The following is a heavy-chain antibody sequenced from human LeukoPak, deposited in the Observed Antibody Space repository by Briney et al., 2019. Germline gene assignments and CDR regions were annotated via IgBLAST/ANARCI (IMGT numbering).Heavy chain of an antibody. D-gene: IGHD3-16*01. CDR1: GGSISSYY. J-gene: IGHJ5*02. CDR2: IYYSGST. Sequence: SETLSLTCVVSGGSISSYYWSWIRQPPGQGLEWIGYIYYSGSTNYNPSLKSRVTISVDTSKNQFSLKMSSVTAAETAVYYCASSMITWGGVISNWFDPWGQGTLVTVSS. V-gene: IGHV4-59*08. CDR3: ASSMITWGGVISNWFDP.